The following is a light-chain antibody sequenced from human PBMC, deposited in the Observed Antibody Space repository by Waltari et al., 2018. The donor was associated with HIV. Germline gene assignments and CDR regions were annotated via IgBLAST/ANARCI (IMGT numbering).Light chain of an antibody. CDR2: GRN. V-gene: IGLV3-19*01. J-gene: IGLJ2*01. CDR3: HSRDRSGDHVV. Sequence: SSELTQDPSVSVALGQPVRLTCQGDSLRSYYASWYQQKSGQAPVVCFFGRNNRPSEIPDRFSASSSGNPASMPITGAQAEDEADYSFHSRDRSGDHVVFGGGTKVTVL. CDR1: SLRSYY.